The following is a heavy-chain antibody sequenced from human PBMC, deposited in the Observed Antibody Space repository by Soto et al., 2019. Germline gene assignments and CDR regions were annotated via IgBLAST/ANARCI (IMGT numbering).Heavy chain of an antibody. Sequence: SVTGSCNTSGYTVTCCYMHWVRQYPVQVRERLGWINPYSGGTNYAQKFQGRVTMTRDTSISTAYMELSRLRSDDTAVYYCARERRYFDWLPISDYYYGMDVWGQGTTVTVSS. V-gene: IGHV1-2*02. J-gene: IGHJ6*02. CDR3: ARERRYFDWLPISDYYYGMDV. CDR2: INPYSGGT. CDR1: GYTVTCCY. D-gene: IGHD3-9*01.